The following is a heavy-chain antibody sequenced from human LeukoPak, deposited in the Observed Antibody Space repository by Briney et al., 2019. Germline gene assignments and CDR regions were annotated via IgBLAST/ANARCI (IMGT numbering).Heavy chain of an antibody. D-gene: IGHD2-15*01. V-gene: IGHV3-23*01. Sequence: GGSLRLSCAASGFTFSSYAMSWVRQAPGKGLEWVSAISGSGGSTYYANSVKGRFTISRDNSKNTLYLQMNSLRAEDTAVYYCAKIRTIVVVVAATDYWGQGTLVTVSS. CDR1: GFTFSSYA. CDR3: AKIRTIVVVVAATDY. CDR2: ISGSGGST. J-gene: IGHJ4*02.